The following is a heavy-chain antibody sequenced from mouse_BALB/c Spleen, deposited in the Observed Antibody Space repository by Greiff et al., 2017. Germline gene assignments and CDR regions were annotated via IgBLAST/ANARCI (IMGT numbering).Heavy chain of an antibody. CDR1: GFTFTDYY. J-gene: IGHJ2*01. D-gene: IGHD1-1*01. CDR3: ARYYYGSSYYFDY. V-gene: IGHV7-3*02. CDR2: IRNKANGYTT. Sequence: EVKLMESGGGLVQPGGSLRLSCATSGFTFTDYYMSWVRQPPGKALEWLGFIRNKANGYTTEYSASVKGRFTISRDNSQSILYLQMNTLRAEDSATYYCARYYYGSSYYFDYWGQGTTLTVSS.